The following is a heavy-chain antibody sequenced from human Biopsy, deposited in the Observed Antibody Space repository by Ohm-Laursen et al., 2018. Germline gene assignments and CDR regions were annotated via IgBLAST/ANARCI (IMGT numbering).Heavy chain of an antibody. CDR2: VYHSGTT. V-gene: IGHV4-39*01. CDR1: GGSISSGSNY. D-gene: IGHD5-24*01. Sequence: SETLSLTWSVSGGSISSGSNYWAWIRQPPGKGLEWIGSVYHSGTTYYSPSLKSRVTISVDTWKNQLSLKVTSVTAADTAAYYCARHDGNGPFALDSWGQGTLVTVSS. J-gene: IGHJ4*02. CDR3: ARHDGNGPFALDS.